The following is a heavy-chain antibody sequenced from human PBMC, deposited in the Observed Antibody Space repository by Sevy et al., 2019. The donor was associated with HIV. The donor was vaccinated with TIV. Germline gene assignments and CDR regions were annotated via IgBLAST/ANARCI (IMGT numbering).Heavy chain of an antibody. CDR3: ARDRLGITISAEWGGGMDV. CDR1: GFTLSSYD. CDR2: IRHDGSNK. J-gene: IGHJ6*02. V-gene: IGHV3-33*01. Sequence: GGSLRLSCAASGFTLSSYDMHWVRQAPGKGLEWVAVIRHDGSNKYYADSVKGRFTISRDNSKNTLYLQMNSLRAEDTAVYYCARDRLGITISAEWGGGMDVWGQGTTVTVSS. D-gene: IGHD3-3*01.